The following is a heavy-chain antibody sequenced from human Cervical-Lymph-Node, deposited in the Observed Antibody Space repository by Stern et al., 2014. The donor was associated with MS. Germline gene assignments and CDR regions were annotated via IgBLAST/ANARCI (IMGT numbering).Heavy chain of an antibody. V-gene: IGHV3-21*01. J-gene: IGHJ4*02. CDR3: ARARVGDYARSPHLDS. CDR1: GFTFSHYS. D-gene: IGHD4-17*01. CDR2: ISNNSTHT. Sequence: EVHLVESGGGLVKPGESLRLSCDASGFTFSHYSINWVRQAPGKGLEWISSISNNSTHTYYADSVEGRFTISRDSAKDSVSPHMVSLRAEDTAVYYCARARVGDYARSPHLDSWGQGTLVTVSS.